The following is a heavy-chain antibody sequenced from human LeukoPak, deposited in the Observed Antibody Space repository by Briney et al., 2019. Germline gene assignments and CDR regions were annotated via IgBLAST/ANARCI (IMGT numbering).Heavy chain of an antibody. D-gene: IGHD3-16*01. Sequence: WGSLCVSGAGSSFTFSSNNLNWLRQAPGQGLEWVSTISSSSSYVYYADSVKGRFTIARDNAKNSLYLQMNSLRAEDTDVYYCASSPRPDLMQSDYWGQGTLVTVSS. J-gene: IGHJ4*02. CDR3: ASSPRPDLMQSDY. V-gene: IGHV3-21*01. CDR1: SFTFSSNN. CDR2: ISSSSSYV.